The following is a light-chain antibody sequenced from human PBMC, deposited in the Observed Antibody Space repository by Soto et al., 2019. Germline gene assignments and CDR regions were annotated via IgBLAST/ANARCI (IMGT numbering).Light chain of an antibody. Sequence: QSVLTQPPSASGSPGQSVTISCTGTSSDVGGYNYVSWYQQHPGKAPKLMIYEVSKRPSGVPDRFSGSKSGNTASLTVSGLHAEDEADYYRSSYEGSNTFVIATGPKVT. V-gene: IGLV2-8*01. J-gene: IGLJ1*01. CDR3: SSYEGSNTFV. CDR1: SSDVGGYNY. CDR2: EVS.